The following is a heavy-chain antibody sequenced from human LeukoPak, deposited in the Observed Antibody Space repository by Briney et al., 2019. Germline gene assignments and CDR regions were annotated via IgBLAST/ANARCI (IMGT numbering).Heavy chain of an antibody. J-gene: IGHJ4*02. CDR1: GYTFTTYD. CDR3: ARDHYYSSGSPTFDY. V-gene: IGHV1-2*04. D-gene: IGHD3-10*01. Sequence: ASVKVSCKASGYTFTTYDINWVRQATGQGLEWMGWMNPNSGDTNYAQKFQGWVTMTMDTSISTAYMQLSRLRPDDTAVYYCARDHYYSSGSPTFDYWGQGTLVTVSS. CDR2: MNPNSGDT.